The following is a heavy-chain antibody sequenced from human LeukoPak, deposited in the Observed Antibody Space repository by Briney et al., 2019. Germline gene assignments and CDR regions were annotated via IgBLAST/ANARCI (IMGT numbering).Heavy chain of an antibody. J-gene: IGHJ4*02. V-gene: IGHV3-30-3*01. CDR3: ARARDDYVSDY. CDR2: ISYDGSNK. CDR1: GFTFSSYA. Sequence: GGSLRLSCAASGFTFSSYAMHWVRQAPGKGLEWVAVISYDGSNKYYADSVKGRFTISRDNSKNTLYLQMNSLRTEDTAVYYCARARDDYVSDYWGQGTLVTVSS. D-gene: IGHD3-16*01.